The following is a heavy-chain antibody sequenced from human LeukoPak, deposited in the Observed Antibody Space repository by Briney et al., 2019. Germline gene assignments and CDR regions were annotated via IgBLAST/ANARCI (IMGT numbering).Heavy chain of an antibody. D-gene: IGHD6-6*01. Sequence: PGGSLRLSCVVSGFTFSNYAMRWVRQASGKVLEWVSAVSGGSSNTYYADSVKGRFTISRDNSKNTLYLQMNSLRAEDTAVYYCARTGSSSNSYYYYMGVWGKRTTVTVSS. CDR3: ARTGSSSNSYYYYMGV. J-gene: IGHJ6*03. CDR2: VSGGSSNT. V-gene: IGHV3-23*01. CDR1: GFTFSNYA.